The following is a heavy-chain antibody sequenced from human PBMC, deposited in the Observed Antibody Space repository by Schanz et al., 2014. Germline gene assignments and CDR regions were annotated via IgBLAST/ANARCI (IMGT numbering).Heavy chain of an antibody. J-gene: IGHJ4*02. V-gene: IGHV3-7*03. CDR3: ARVRGSYSSRVDY. D-gene: IGHD6-19*01. Sequence: EVQLVESGGDLVQPGGSLRLSCEASGFTFSSYWMTWVRQAPGKGLEWVATIYQDGSEKYYVDSVKGRFTISRDNAKNSLSLQMNTLRTEDTAVYYCARVRGSYSSRVDYWGQGTLVTVSS. CDR2: IYQDGSEK. CDR1: GFTFSSYW.